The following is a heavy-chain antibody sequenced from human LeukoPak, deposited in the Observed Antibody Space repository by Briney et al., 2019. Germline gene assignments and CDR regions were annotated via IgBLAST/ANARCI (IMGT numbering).Heavy chain of an antibody. Sequence: PSQTLSLTCTVSGGSISSGSYFWSWIRQPAGKGLECIGRIYTSGSTDYNPSLQSRVTMSVDTSKNQFSLKLSSVTAADTAVYYCARDQQLSYCGGDCYPANWGQGTLVTVSS. CDR3: ARDQQLSYCGGDCYPAN. J-gene: IGHJ4*02. CDR2: IYTSGST. D-gene: IGHD2-21*02. CDR1: GGSISSGSYF. V-gene: IGHV4-61*02.